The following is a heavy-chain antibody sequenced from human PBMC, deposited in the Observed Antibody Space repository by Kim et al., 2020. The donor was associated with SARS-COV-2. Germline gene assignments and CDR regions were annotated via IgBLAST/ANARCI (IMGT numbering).Heavy chain of an antibody. CDR3: ARETKFEWLVLGSFDY. D-gene: IGHD6-19*01. Sequence: SLKSRVTMSVDTSKTQFSLKLSSVTAADTAVYYCARETKFEWLVLGSFDYWGQGTLVTVSS. J-gene: IGHJ4*02. V-gene: IGHV4-4*07.